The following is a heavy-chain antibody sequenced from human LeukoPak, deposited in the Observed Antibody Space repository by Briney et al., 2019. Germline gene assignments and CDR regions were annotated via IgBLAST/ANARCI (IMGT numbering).Heavy chain of an antibody. CDR3: ARDHSNWNYAPDF. CDR1: GYTFTSYG. CDR2: ISASNGNT. Sequence: ASVKVSCKASGYTFTSYGISWVRQAPGQGLQWLGWISASNGNTNYAQKFRDRVTMSTDTSAGTAYLDVRSLTSDDTAVYYCARDHSNWNYAPDFWGQGTLVIVSS. D-gene: IGHD1-7*01. V-gene: IGHV1-18*01. J-gene: IGHJ4*02.